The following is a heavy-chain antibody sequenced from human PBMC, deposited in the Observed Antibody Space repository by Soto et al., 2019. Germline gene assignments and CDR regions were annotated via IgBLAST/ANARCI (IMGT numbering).Heavy chain of an antibody. CDR2: ITHTGST. J-gene: IGHJ4*02. CDR3: ARRTYDYVWGSNRFYAYFDY. Sequence: SLTCAVYGGLFSGYSWSWVRQPPGKGLEWIGEITHTGSTNYTPSLKSRVTLSVDTSKNQFSLKLNSLTAADTAVYYCARRTYDYVWGSNRFYAYFDYWGQGTLVTVSS. CDR1: GGLFSGYS. D-gene: IGHD3-16*02. V-gene: IGHV4-34*01.